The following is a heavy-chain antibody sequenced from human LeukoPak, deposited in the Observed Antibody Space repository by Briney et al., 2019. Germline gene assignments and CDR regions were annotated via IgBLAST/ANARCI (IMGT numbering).Heavy chain of an antibody. D-gene: IGHD2-2*01. CDR2: IYTSGST. J-gene: IGHJ4*02. CDR3: ARDSCSSTTCYLN. V-gene: IGHV4-61*02. Sequence: SEXLSLTCTVSGGSISGGNYYWRWLRQPAGRGLEWIGRIYTSGSTNYNPSLKSRVTISVDTSRNHFSLRLSSVTAADTAVYYCARDSCSSTTCYLNWGQGTLVTVSS. CDR1: GGSISGGNYY.